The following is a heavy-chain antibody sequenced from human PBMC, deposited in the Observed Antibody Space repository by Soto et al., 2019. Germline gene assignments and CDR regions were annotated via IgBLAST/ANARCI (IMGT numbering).Heavy chain of an antibody. CDR1: GGSFSGYY. V-gene: IGHV4-34*01. CDR3: ARGVICSGGSCYSHAFDI. CDR2: INHSGST. J-gene: IGHJ3*02. D-gene: IGHD2-15*01. Sequence: SETLSLTCAVYGGSFSGYYWSWIRQPPGKGLEWIGEINHSGSTNYNPSLKSRVTISVDTSKNQFSLKLSSVTAADTAVYYCARGVICSGGSCYSHAFDIWGQGTMVTVSS.